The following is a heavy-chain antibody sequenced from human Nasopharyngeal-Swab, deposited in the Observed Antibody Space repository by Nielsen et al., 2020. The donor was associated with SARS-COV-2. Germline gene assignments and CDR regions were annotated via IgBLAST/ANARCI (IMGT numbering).Heavy chain of an antibody. J-gene: IGHJ2*01. V-gene: IGHV4-59*08. Sequence: SETLSLTCTVSGGSISSYYWSWIRQPPGKGLEWIGYIFYSGSTNYNPSLKSRVTISVDTSKNQFSLKLSSVTAADTAVYYCARRVGVVATHSPVDWYFDLWGRGTLVTGSS. CDR1: GGSISSYY. CDR3: ARRVGVVATHSPVDWYFDL. D-gene: IGHD2-15*01. CDR2: IFYSGST.